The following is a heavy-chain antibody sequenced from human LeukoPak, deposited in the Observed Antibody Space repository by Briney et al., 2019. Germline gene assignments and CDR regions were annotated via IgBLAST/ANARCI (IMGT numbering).Heavy chain of an antibody. CDR1: GGSFSGYY. J-gene: IGHJ6*03. CDR3: ARGLISSWYVNYYYMDV. V-gene: IGHV4-34*01. Sequence: SETLSLTCAVYGGSFSGYYWSWIRQPPGKGLEWIGEINHRGSTNYNPSLKSRVTISVDTSKNQFSLKLSSVTAADTAVYYCARGLISSWYVNYYYMDVWGKGTTVTVSS. CDR2: INHRGST. D-gene: IGHD6-13*01.